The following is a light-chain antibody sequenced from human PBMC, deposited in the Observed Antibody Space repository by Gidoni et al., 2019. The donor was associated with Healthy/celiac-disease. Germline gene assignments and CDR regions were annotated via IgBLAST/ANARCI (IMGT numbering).Light chain of an antibody. J-gene: IGKJ4*01. V-gene: IGKV3-20*01. CDR2: GES. CDR3: QQYGSSLT. CDR1: QSVSSSY. Sequence: EIVLTQSPGTLSFSPGERATLSCRASQSVSSSYLAWYQQNPGQVPRLLIYGESSRATGIPDRFSGSGSGTYCTLTISRLETEDFAVYYWQQYGSSLTFXGXTKVEIK.